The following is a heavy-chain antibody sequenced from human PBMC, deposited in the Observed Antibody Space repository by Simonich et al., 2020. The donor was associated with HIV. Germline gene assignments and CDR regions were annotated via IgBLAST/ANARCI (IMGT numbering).Heavy chain of an antibody. CDR1: GGSFSGYY. J-gene: IGHJ4*02. Sequence: VQLQQWGAGLLKPSETLSLTCAVYGGSFSGYYWSRVRQPPGKGLEWIGKINHSGITNYKSSLNSRATIAVDKSKNQFSLKLSSVTAADTAIYYCARRDRELILYFDYWGQGNLVTVSS. D-gene: IGHD3-3*01. CDR2: INHSGIT. CDR3: ARRDRELILYFDY. V-gene: IGHV4-34*01.